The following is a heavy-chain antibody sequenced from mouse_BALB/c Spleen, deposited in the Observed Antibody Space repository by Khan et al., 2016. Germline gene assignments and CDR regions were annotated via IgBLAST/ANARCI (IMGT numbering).Heavy chain of an antibody. CDR3: ARVRRVYAMDY. CDR1: GYSITSGYY. V-gene: IGHV3-6*02. J-gene: IGHJ4*01. CDR2: ISYDGSN. Sequence: EVQLQESGPGLVKPSQSLSLTCSVTGYSITSGYYWNWIRQFPGNNLGWMGYISYDGSNNYNPSLKNQISIARDTSKNQFFLKVKSVTTEDTATEYGARVRRVYAMDYWAEGTSGSVTS. D-gene: IGHD2-12*01.